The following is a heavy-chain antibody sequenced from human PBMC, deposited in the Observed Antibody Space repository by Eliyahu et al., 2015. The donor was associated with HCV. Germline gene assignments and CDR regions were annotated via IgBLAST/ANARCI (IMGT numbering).Heavy chain of an antibody. CDR2: IKQDGSEK. J-gene: IGHJ5*02. CDR3: ARESDIVLMVYAIRLSWFDP. Sequence: EVQLVESGGGLVQPGGSLRLSCAASGFTFSSYWMSWVRQAPGKGLEWVANIKQDGSEKYYVDSVKGRFTISRDNAKNSLYLQMNSLRAEDTAVYYCARESDIVLMVYAIRLSWFDPWGQGTLVTVSS. V-gene: IGHV3-7*03. CDR1: GFTFSSYW. D-gene: IGHD2-8*01.